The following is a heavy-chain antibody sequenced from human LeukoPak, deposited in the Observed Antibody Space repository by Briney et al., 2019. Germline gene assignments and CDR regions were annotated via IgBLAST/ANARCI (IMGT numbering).Heavy chain of an antibody. Sequence: SETLSLTCTVSGGSISSYYWSWIRQPPGKGLEWIGYIYYSGSTNYNPSLKSRVTISVDTSKNQFSLKLSSVTAADTAVYYCARASEAMVRGSYYGAFDIWGQGTMVTVS. CDR1: GGSISSYY. CDR3: ARASEAMVRGSYYGAFDI. D-gene: IGHD3-10*01. V-gene: IGHV4-59*08. J-gene: IGHJ3*02. CDR2: IYYSGST.